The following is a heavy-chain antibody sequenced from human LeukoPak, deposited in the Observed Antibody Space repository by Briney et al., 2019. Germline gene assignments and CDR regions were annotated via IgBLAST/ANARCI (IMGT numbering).Heavy chain of an antibody. V-gene: IGHV3-7*01. CDR3: ARAYTDYAEGGY. Sequence: GGSLRLSCAASGFTFSSYSMNWVRQAPGKGLEWAANIKQDGSEKYYVDSVKGRFTISRDNAKNSLYLQLNSLRVDDTAVYYCARAYTDYAEGGYWGQGTLITVSS. CDR2: IKQDGSEK. J-gene: IGHJ4*02. D-gene: IGHD5-12*01. CDR1: GFTFSSYS.